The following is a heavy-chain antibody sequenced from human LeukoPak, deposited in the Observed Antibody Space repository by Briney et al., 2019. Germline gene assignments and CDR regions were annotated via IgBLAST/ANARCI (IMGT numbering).Heavy chain of an antibody. CDR2: ISSKAFGATP. D-gene: IGHD4-17*01. Sequence: RSLRLSCTSVGFSFGDYAVSWFRQAPGKGLEWVGYISSKAFGATPQYAPSVRGRFTISRDDSKSIAHLQMNSLKTEDTAVYYCTSNTVTVHFDYWGQGTQVTVSS. CDR1: GFSFGDYA. CDR3: TSNTVTVHFDY. V-gene: IGHV3-49*03. J-gene: IGHJ4*02.